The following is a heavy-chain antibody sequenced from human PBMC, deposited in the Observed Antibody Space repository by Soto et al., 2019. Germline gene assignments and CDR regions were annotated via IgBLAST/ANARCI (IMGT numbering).Heavy chain of an antibody. CDR2: IYYSGST. Sequence: SETLSLTCTISGGSISSYYWSWIRQPPGKGLEWIGYIYYSGSTNYNPSLKSRVTISVDTSKNQFSLKLSSVTAADTAVYYCARESYCSGGSCVDYWGQGTLVTVSS. D-gene: IGHD2-15*01. CDR1: GGSISSYY. J-gene: IGHJ4*02. V-gene: IGHV4-59*01. CDR3: ARESYCSGGSCVDY.